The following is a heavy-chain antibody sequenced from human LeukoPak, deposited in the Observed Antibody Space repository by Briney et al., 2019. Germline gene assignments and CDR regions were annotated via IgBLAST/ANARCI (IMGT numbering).Heavy chain of an antibody. V-gene: IGHV1-2*02. Sequence: GASVTVSCKASGYSFTVYYLNWVRQAPGQGLEWMGWINSDSGNTKYAQKFQGRVTMTRDTSISTAYMELSSLISDDMAVYYCARDQGDYYCTSTTCSGGAFDFWGQGTMVTVSS. J-gene: IGHJ3*01. CDR1: GYSFTVYY. CDR3: ARDQGDYYCTSTTCSGGAFDF. D-gene: IGHD2-2*01. CDR2: INSDSGNT.